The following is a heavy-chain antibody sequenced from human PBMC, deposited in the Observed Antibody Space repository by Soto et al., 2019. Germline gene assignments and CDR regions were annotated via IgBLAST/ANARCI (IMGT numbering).Heavy chain of an antibody. Sequence: ESGGALVQPGGSLRLSCAASGFTLSTYWMSWVRQAPGKGLEWVAKIKQDGSEKYYVDSVKGRFTISRDNAKNSLYLQMNSLRAEDTAVYYCARRGWWFDPWGQGTLVTVSS. CDR1: GFTLSTYW. D-gene: IGHD3-10*01. CDR2: IKQDGSEK. V-gene: IGHV3-7*01. CDR3: ARRGWWFDP. J-gene: IGHJ5*02.